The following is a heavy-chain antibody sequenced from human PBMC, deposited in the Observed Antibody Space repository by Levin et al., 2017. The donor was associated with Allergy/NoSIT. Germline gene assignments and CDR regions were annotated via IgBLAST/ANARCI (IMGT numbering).Heavy chain of an antibody. J-gene: IGHJ6*02. CDR1: GFTFKDYY. CDR3: ARETCTSTSCEYHYYYYYGLDG. CDR2: ISSSGYTT. D-gene: IGHD2-2*01. V-gene: IGHV3-11*01. Sequence: GGSLRLSCTASGFTFKDYYMSWIRQAPGKGLEWVSYISSSGYTTYYSDSVQGRFTISRDNAKNSLYLHMNSLRAEDTAVYYCARETCTSTSCEYHYYYYYGLDGWGQGTTVTVSS.